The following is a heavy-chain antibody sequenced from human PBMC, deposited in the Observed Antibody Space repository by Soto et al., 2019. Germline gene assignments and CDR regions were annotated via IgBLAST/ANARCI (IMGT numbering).Heavy chain of an antibody. Sequence: SETLSLTCTVSGGSVGSGSYYWSWIRKPPGKGLEWIGYIYYSGSTNYNPSLKSRVTISVDTSKNQFSLKLSSVTAADTAVYYCARQIYDSDTGPNFQYYFDSWGQGTPVTVSS. D-gene: IGHD3-22*01. V-gene: IGHV4-61*01. CDR1: GGSVGSGSYY. CDR3: ARQIYDSDTGPNFQYYFDS. J-gene: IGHJ4*02. CDR2: IYYSGST.